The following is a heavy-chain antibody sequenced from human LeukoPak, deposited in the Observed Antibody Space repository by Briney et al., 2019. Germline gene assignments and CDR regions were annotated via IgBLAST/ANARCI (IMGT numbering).Heavy chain of an antibody. Sequence: GGSLRLSCAASGFTFDDYGMSWVRQAPGKGLEWVSGINWSGGSTAYADSVKGRFTISRDNAKNSLYLQMNSLRAEDTALYYCARIVRGVIITGYMDAWGKGTMVTVSS. CDR1: GFTFDDYG. CDR3: ARIVRGVIITGYMDA. CDR2: INWSGGST. J-gene: IGHJ6*03. V-gene: IGHV3-20*04. D-gene: IGHD3-10*02.